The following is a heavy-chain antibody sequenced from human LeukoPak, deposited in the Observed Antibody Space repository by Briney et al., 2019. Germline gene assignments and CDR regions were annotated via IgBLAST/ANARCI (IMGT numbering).Heavy chain of an antibody. Sequence: PSQTLSLTCTVSAGSISSGCFYWSWIRKHPGKGLDWLGHIYYSQTTYYNPSLKSRFTLSRHTSKTKFARKLNPVTAADTALYYCARGTTDGYSYGRFDYWGQGTLVTVSS. J-gene: IGHJ4*02. V-gene: IGHV4-31*03. CDR1: AGSISSGCFY. D-gene: IGHD5-18*01. CDR3: ARGTTDGYSYGRFDY. CDR2: IYYSQTT.